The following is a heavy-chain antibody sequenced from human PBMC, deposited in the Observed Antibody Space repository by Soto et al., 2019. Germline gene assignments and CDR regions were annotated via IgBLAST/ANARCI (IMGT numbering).Heavy chain of an antibody. CDR2: INSDGTTT. CDR1: GLTFCSYW. Sequence: GSLRLSCAASGLTFCSYWMHWVRQAPGKGLVWVSRINSDGTTTYNPSLKSRLTISEDTSKNQSSLKLRSVTSADTAVYYCARLGGYYQAFDNWGQGTLVTVS. CDR3: ARLGGYYQAFDN. V-gene: IGHV3-74*01. J-gene: IGHJ4*02. D-gene: IGHD3-22*01.